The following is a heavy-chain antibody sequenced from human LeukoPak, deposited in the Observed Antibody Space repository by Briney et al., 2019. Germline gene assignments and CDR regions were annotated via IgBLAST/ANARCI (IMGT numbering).Heavy chain of an antibody. CDR3: ARGGLGIQASFDY. CDR1: GYTFTNYY. V-gene: IGHV1-46*01. Sequence: ASVKVSCKASGYTFTNYYLHWVRQAPGQGVEWMGIINPSGGTTTYAQKFQGRLTVTRDTSTSTVYMELSSLRPEDTAMYYCARGGLGIQASFDYWGQGNLVTVSS. J-gene: IGHJ4*02. D-gene: IGHD7-27*01. CDR2: INPSGGTT.